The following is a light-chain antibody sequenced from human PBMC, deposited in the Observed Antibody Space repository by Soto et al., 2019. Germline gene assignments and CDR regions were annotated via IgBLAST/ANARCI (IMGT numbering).Light chain of an antibody. CDR3: CSYAGSGTWV. CDR2: EGS. Sequence: QSALTQPASVSGSPGQSITISCTGTSSDVGSYNRVSWYQQYPGKAPKLMIYEGSKRPSGVSNRFSGSKSGNTASLTISGLQAEDEAVYYCCSYAGSGTWVFGGGTKLTVL. V-gene: IGLV2-23*01. CDR1: SSDVGSYNR. J-gene: IGLJ3*02.